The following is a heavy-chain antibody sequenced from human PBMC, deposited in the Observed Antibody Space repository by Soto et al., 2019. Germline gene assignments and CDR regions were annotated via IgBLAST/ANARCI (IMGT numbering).Heavy chain of an antibody. D-gene: IGHD6-13*01. V-gene: IGHV3-23*01. CDR2: MSGSGGST. CDR1: GFTFSRYA. J-gene: IGHJ6*02. CDR3: AKGQQQLVVYYGMDA. Sequence: EVQLLESGGGLVQPGGSLRLSCAASGFTFSRYAMSWVRQAPGKGLEWVSAMSGSGGSTYYADSVKGRLTISRDNSKNTLYLQMNSLRAVDTAVYYCAKGQQQLVVYYGMDAWGQGTTVTVSS.